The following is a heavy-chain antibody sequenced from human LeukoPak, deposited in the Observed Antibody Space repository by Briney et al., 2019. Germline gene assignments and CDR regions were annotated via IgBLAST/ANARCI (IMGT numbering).Heavy chain of an antibody. V-gene: IGHV4-30-2*01. CDR3: ASYYYDSSGYTYFDY. CDR2: IYHSGST. Sequence: SETLSLTCTVSGGSISSGGYYWSWIRQPPGKGLEWIGYIYHSGSTYYNPSLKSRVTISVDRSKNQFSLKLSSVTAADTAVYYCASYYYDSSGYTYFDYWGQGTLVTVSS. J-gene: IGHJ4*02. D-gene: IGHD3-22*01. CDR1: GGSISSGGYY.